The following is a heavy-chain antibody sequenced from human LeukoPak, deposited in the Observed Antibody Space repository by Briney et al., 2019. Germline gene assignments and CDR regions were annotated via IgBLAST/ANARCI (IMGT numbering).Heavy chain of an antibody. Sequence: SETLSLTCTVSGGSISSYYWSWIRQPAGKGLEWIGRIYTSGSTNYNPSLKSRVTMSVDTSKNQFSLKLSSVTAADTAVYYCARVLISGSCPSIYYMDVWGKGTTVTISS. D-gene: IGHD1-26*01. CDR2: IYTSGST. J-gene: IGHJ6*03. V-gene: IGHV4-4*07. CDR3: ARVLISGSCPSIYYMDV. CDR1: GGSISSYY.